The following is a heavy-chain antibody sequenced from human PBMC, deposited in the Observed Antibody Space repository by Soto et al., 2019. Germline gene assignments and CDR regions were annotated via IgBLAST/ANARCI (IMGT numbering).Heavy chain of an antibody. CDR1: GGSISSGGYY. V-gene: IGHV4-31*03. D-gene: IGHD3-22*01. Sequence: SETLSLTCTASGGSISSGGYYWSWIRQHPGKGLEWIGYIYYSGSTYYNPSLKSRVTISVDTSKNQFSLKLSSVTAADTAVYYCARGPYYYDSSGYYDYWGQGTLVTVSS. CDR2: IYYSGST. J-gene: IGHJ4*02. CDR3: ARGPYYYDSSGYYDY.